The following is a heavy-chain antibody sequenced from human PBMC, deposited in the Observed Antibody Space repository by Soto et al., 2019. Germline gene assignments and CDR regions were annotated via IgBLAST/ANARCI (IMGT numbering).Heavy chain of an antibody. D-gene: IGHD3-10*01. CDR1: GYTFTSYD. CDR2: MNPDSGNT. J-gene: IGHJ6*02. CDR3: ARWAVRGVITP. Sequence: QEQLVQSGAEVKKPGASVKVSCKASGYTFTSYDINWVRQATGQGLEWMGWMNPDSGNTGYAQKFQGRVTMTRDTSLNTAYMELSRLRSEDTAVYYCARWAVRGVITPWGQGTTVTVSS. V-gene: IGHV1-8*01.